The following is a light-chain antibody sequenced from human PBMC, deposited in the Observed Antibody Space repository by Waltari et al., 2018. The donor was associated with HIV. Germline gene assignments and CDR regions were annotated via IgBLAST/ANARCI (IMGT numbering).Light chain of an antibody. CDR1: RPALGAYNY. Sequence: QSALAQPASVSGSPGQSITISCTGTRPALGAYNYVSCYQKHPDRAPKVIIYQVKSRPSGVSDRFSGSKSGNTASLTISGLQAEDEADYYCSSYTTSSTYVFGRGTTVSVL. V-gene: IGLV2-14*01. CDR2: QVK. CDR3: SSYTTSSTYV. J-gene: IGLJ1*01.